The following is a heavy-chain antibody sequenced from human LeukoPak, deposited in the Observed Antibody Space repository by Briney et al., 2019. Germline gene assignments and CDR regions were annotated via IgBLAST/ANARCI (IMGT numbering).Heavy chain of an antibody. J-gene: IGHJ4*02. CDR3: ARGDVLRNFDY. Sequence: SETLSLTCTVSGYSISSGYYWGWIRQPPGKGLEWIGSIYHSGSTYYNPSLKCRVTISVDTSKNQFSLKLSSVTAADTSVYYCARGDVLRNFDYWGQGTLVTVSS. CDR2: IYHSGST. CDR1: GYSISSGYY. D-gene: IGHD3-3*01. V-gene: IGHV4-38-2*02.